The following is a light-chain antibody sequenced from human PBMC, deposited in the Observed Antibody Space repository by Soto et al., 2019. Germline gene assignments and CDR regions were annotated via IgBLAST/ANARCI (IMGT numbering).Light chain of an antibody. CDR2: DAS. J-gene: IGKJ1*01. CDR3: PQSTGYPLA. V-gene: IGKV1-5*01. Sequence: DIQMTQSPSTLSASIGDRVTITCRASQSISKWLAWHQQKPGKAPKVLIFDASTLQSGVPSRFSGSGSGTEFTLTIGSLQPEDFATYYCPQSTGYPLAFGHGTQVDIK. CDR1: QSISKW.